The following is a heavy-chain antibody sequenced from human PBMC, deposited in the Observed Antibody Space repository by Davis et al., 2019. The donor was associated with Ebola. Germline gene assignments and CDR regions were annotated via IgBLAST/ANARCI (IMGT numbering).Heavy chain of an antibody. V-gene: IGHV1-3*01. J-gene: IGHJ6*02. CDR1: GYTFTNYA. Sequence: ASVKVSCKASGYTFTNYAMHWVRQAPGQSLEWMGWINGGNGNTKYSQKFQGRVTITRDTSASIAYMELSSLRSEDTAVYYCARSRVRGLIVYGMDVWGQGTTVTVSS. D-gene: IGHD3-10*01. CDR3: ARSRVRGLIVYGMDV. CDR2: INGGNGNT.